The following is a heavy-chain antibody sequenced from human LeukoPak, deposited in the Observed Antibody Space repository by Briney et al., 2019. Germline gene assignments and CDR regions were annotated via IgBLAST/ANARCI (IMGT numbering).Heavy chain of an antibody. V-gene: IGHV4-34*01. D-gene: IGHD5-18*01. CDR2: INHSGST. J-gene: IGHJ3*02. CDR3: ARNVDTAMVTAFDI. CDR1: GGSFSGYY. Sequence: ASETLSLTCAVYGGSFSGYYWSWIRQPPGKGLEWIGEINHSGSTNYNPSLKSRVTISVDTSKNQFSPKLSSVTAADTAVYYCARNVDTAMVTAFDIWGQGTMVTVSS.